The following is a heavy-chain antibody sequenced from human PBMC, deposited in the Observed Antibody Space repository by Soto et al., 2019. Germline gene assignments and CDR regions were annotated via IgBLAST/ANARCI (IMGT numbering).Heavy chain of an antibody. V-gene: IGHV3-23*01. J-gene: IGHJ4*02. D-gene: IGHD3-10*01. CDR3: AKALYGGFTY. CDR1: GFTFSVYA. Sequence: EVRLLESGGGLVQPGGSLRLSCAASGFTFSVYAMSWVRQAPGMGLEWVSGISGSGDSTHYADSVKGRFTVSRDNSKSMLYLQTNSLRAEDTAIYYCAKALYGGFTYWGQGTLVTVSS. CDR2: ISGSGDST.